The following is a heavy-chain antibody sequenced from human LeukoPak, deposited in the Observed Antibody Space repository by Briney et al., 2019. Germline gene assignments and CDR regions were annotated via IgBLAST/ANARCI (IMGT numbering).Heavy chain of an antibody. CDR2: ISGSGGST. Sequence: GGSLRLSCAASRFTFSSYAMSWVRQNPGKGLEWVAAISGSGGSTYYADSVKGRFTISRDNFKNTLYLQMNSLRAEDTAVYYCAKEVIVGVSFDYWGQGTLVTVSS. J-gene: IGHJ4*02. D-gene: IGHD1-26*01. V-gene: IGHV3-23*01. CDR1: RFTFSSYA. CDR3: AKEVIVGVSFDY.